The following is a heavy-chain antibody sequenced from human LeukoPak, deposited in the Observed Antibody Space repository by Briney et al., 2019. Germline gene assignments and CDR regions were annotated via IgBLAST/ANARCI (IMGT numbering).Heavy chain of an antibody. CDR3: AKRVGGTPDN. J-gene: IGHJ4*02. V-gene: IGHV3-23*01. CDR2: IGGDGVSR. CDR1: GFTFKTYA. Sequence: GGSLRLSCAASGFTFKTYAMMWVRQAPGKGLEWVSAIGGDGVSRDYSDSVKGRFTISRDNSKDTLYLQMNSLRVEDTALYFCAKRVGGTPDNWGLGTLVTVSS. D-gene: IGHD1-26*01.